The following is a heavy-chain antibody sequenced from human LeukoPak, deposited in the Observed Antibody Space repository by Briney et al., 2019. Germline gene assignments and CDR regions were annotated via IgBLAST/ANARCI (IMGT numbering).Heavy chain of an antibody. CDR1: GYTFTGYY. CDR2: INPNSGGT. CDR3: ARDRCSSTSCPYYYGMDV. J-gene: IGHJ6*02. D-gene: IGHD2-2*01. Sequence: ASVKVSCKASGYTFTGYYTHWVRQAPGQGLEWMGWINPNSGGTNYAQKFQGRVTMTRDTSISTAYMELSRLRSDDTAVYYCARDRCSSTSCPYYYGMDVWGQGTTVTVSS. V-gene: IGHV1-2*02.